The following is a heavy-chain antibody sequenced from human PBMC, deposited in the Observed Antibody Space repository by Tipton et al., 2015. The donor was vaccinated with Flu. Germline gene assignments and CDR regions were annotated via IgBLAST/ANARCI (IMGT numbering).Heavy chain of an antibody. CDR2: VNHSGSA. CDR1: GASFSNYY. CDR3: ARSIAVSGKFDP. V-gene: IGHV4-34*01. J-gene: IGHJ5*02. D-gene: IGHD6-19*01. Sequence: TLSLTCIVYGASFSNYYWSWIRQPPGKALEWIGEVNHSGSANYNPSLKTRVTISVDASKNQFSQMLSSVTAADTAVYYCARSIAVSGKFDPWGQGTLVTVSS.